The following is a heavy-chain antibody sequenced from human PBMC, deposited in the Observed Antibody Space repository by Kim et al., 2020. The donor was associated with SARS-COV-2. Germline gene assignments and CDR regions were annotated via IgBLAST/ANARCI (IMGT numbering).Heavy chain of an antibody. V-gene: IGHV1-46*01. CDR2: T. J-gene: IGHJ4*02. Sequence: TRYAQNIQGRLTTTVDTSTSTVYMEMSSLTSDDTAVYWCARAWCQNFDFWGQGTVVTVSS. CDR3: ARAWCQNFDF. D-gene: IGHD2-15*01.